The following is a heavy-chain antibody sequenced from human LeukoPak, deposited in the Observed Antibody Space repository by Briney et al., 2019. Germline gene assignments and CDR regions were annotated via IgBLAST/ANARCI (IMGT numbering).Heavy chain of an antibody. CDR2: IYYSGST. CDR3: ARDVIESGGYSGYAPV. J-gene: IGHJ4*02. Sequence: SETLSLTCTVSGGSISSGGYYWSWIRQHPGKGLEWIGYIYYSGSTYYNPSLKSRVTISVDTSKNQFSLKLSSVTAADTAVYYCARDVIESGGYSGYAPVWGQGTLVTVSS. D-gene: IGHD5-12*01. V-gene: IGHV4-31*03. CDR1: GGSISSGGYY.